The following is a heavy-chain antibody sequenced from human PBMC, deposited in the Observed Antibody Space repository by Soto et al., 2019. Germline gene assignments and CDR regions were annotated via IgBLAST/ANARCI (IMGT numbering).Heavy chain of an antibody. CDR1: GGTFSSYA. CDR2: IIPIFGTA. CDR3: ARDIMGIAMVRGVIIKNGMDV. Sequence: SVKVSCKASGGTFSSYAISWVRQAPGQGLEWMGGIIPIFGTANYAQKFQGRVTITADESTSTAYMELSSLRSEDTAVYYCARDIMGIAMVRGVIIKNGMDVWGQGTTVTVSS. D-gene: IGHD3-10*01. J-gene: IGHJ6*02. V-gene: IGHV1-69*13.